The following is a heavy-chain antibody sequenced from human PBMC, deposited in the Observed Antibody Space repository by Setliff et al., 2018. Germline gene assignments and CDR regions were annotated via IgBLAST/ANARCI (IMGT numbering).Heavy chain of an antibody. CDR3: ARFSSSGWSEGDY. V-gene: IGHV1-24*01. J-gene: IGHJ4*02. D-gene: IGHD6-19*01. Sequence: RASVKVSCKVSGYTLTELSRHWVRQAPGKGLEWMGGFDPEDGETIYAQKLQGRVTMTTDTSTSTAYMELRSLRSDDTAVYYCARFSSSGWSEGDYWGQGTLVTVSS. CDR1: GYTLTELS. CDR2: FDPEDGET.